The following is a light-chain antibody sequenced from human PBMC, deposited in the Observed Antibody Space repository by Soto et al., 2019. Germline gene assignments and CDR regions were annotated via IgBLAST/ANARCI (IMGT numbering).Light chain of an antibody. V-gene: IGKV3-20*01. CDR1: QSVSSSD. CDR3: QQYGGSPLYT. J-gene: IGKJ2*01. CDR2: GAS. Sequence: EIVLTQSPGTLSLSPGDRATLSCRASQSVSSSDLAWYQQKPGQAPRLLIYGASTRATGIPDRFSGSGSGTDFTLTISRLKPEDFAVYYCQQYGGSPLYTFGQGTKVDIK.